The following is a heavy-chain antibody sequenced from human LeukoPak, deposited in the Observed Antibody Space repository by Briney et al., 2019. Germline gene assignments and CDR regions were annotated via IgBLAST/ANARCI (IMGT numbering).Heavy chain of an antibody. J-gene: IGHJ6*03. V-gene: IGHV4-59*12. Sequence: SETLSLTCAVYGGSFSTYYWSWIRQPPGKELEWIGYNSYSGSTNYNPSLKSRVTISVDTSKNQFSLKLSSVTAADTAVYYCARDRDFWSGYRGYYYYYMDVWGKGTTVTVSS. CDR1: GGSFSTYY. CDR2: NSYSGST. CDR3: ARDRDFWSGYRGYYYYYMDV. D-gene: IGHD3-3*01.